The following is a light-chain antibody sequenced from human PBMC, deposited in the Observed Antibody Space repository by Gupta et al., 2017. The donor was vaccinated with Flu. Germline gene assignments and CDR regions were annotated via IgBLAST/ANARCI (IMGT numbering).Light chain of an antibody. Sequence: KVTIACSGSSANIGNNYVYWDQQLPGKAPKLLIYENNKRPSGTPDRFSGSKSGTSATLGITGLQTGDEADYYCGTWDTSLSAGVFGGGTKLTVL. J-gene: IGLJ3*02. CDR3: GTWDTSLSAGV. V-gene: IGLV1-51*02. CDR1: SANIGNNY. CDR2: ENN.